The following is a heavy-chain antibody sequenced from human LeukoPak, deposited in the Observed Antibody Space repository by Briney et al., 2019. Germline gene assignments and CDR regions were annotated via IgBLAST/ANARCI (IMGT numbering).Heavy chain of an antibody. D-gene: IGHD4-17*01. CDR1: GYTFTDYY. CDR3: AREDFGDYYFGY. CDR2: INPNSGDT. V-gene: IGHV1-2*06. Sequence: ASVKVSCKASGYTFTDYYIYWVRQAPGQGLEWMGRINPNSGDTKYAQKFQGRVTITRDTSISTAYMELSRLRSDDTAVYSCAREDFGDYYFGYWGQGTLVTVSS. J-gene: IGHJ4*02.